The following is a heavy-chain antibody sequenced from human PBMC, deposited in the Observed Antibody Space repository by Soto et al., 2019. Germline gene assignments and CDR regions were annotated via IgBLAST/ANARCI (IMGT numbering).Heavy chain of an antibody. CDR2: INAGNGNT. J-gene: IGHJ6*02. V-gene: IGHV1-3*01. CDR1: GYTFTSYA. CDR3: ARDLGVRGYSSSWTPKYYYYGMDV. D-gene: IGHD6-13*01. Sequence: ASVKVSCKASGYTFTSYAMHWVRQAPGQRLEWMGWINAGNGNTKYSQKFQGRVTITRDTSASTAYMELSSLRSEDTAVYYCARDLGVRGYSSSWTPKYYYYGMDVWGQGTTVTVSS.